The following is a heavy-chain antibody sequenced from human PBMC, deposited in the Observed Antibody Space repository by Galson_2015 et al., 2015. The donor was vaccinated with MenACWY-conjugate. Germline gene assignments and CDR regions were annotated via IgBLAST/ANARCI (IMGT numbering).Heavy chain of an antibody. V-gene: IGHV3-21*01. D-gene: IGHD6-13*01. Sequence: SLRLSCAASGFTFSSFSMNWVRQAPGKGLEWVSSISAISATIYYADSVKGRFTISRDNAKNPLYLQMNSLRAEDTAVYYCARTAGSVPPWGLGTLVTVSS. CDR3: ARTAGSVPP. CDR1: GFTFSSFS. J-gene: IGHJ5*02. CDR2: ISAISATI.